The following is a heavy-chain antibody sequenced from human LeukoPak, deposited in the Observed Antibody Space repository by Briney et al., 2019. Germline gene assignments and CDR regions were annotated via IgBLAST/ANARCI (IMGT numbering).Heavy chain of an antibody. CDR2: IVVGSGNT. D-gene: IGHD6-19*01. J-gene: IGHJ4*02. V-gene: IGHV1-58*02. Sequence: ALVKVSCKASGFTFTSSAMQWVRQARGQRLEWIGWIVVGSGNTNYAQKFQERVTITRDMSTSTAYMELSSLRSEDTAVYYCAAEDLYSSGWVDYWGQGTLVTVSS. CDR1: GFTFTSSA. CDR3: AAEDLYSSGWVDY.